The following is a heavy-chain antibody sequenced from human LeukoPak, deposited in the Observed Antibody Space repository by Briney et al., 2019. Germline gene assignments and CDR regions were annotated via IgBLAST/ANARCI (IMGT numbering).Heavy chain of an antibody. J-gene: IGHJ5*02. CDR3: AKVIIAVAGTKGAFDP. Sequence: PGGSLRLTCAASGFTFSSYAMSWVRQAPGKGLEWVSAISGSGGSTYYADSVKGRFTISRDNSKNTLYLQMNSLRAEDTAVYYCAKVIIAVAGTKGAFDPWGQGTLVTVSS. CDR1: GFTFSSYA. CDR2: ISGSGGST. V-gene: IGHV3-23*01. D-gene: IGHD6-19*01.